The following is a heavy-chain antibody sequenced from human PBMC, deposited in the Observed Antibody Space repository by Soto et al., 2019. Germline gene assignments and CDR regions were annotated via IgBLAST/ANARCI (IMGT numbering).Heavy chain of an antibody. CDR3: ASLQVPGNFDS. J-gene: IGHJ4*02. Sequence: QLQLQESGPGLVKPSETLSPTCTVSGGSIRSSNYYSAWVRQPPGKGLEWIANIYYSGDTYFHPSRRNRRTVSVATSKTQFSLKLRSLTAADTAMYYCASLQVPGNFDSWGQGTLVTVSS. CDR1: GGSIRSSNYY. D-gene: IGHD6-13*01. CDR2: IYYSGDT. V-gene: IGHV4-39*01.